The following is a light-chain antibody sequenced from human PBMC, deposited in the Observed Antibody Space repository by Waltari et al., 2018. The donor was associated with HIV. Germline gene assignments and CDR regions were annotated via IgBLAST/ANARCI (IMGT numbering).Light chain of an antibody. CDR2: DAS. Sequence: EIVLTQSPGTLSLSPGERATLSCRASQSVSSSYLAWYQHKPGLPPRLLIYDASTRAAGIPDRFSGGGSGTDFTLTISRLEPEDFAIYFCQQYEASPPMYTFGQGTRLEV. CDR3: QQYEASPPMYT. V-gene: IGKV3-20*01. J-gene: IGKJ2*01. CDR1: QSVSSSY.